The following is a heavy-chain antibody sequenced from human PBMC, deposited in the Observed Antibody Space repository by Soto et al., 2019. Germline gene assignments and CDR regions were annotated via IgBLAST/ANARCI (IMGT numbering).Heavy chain of an antibody. Sequence: GASVKVSCKASGGTFSSYAISWVRQAPGQGLEWMGGIIPIFGTANYAQKFQGRVTITADESTSTAYMELSGLRSEDTAVYYCARDQGGGSTSWKTLYNWFDPWGQGTLVTVSS. CDR3: ARDQGGGSTSWKTLYNWFDP. CDR2: IIPIFGTA. V-gene: IGHV1-69*13. J-gene: IGHJ5*02. CDR1: GGTFSSYA. D-gene: IGHD2-2*01.